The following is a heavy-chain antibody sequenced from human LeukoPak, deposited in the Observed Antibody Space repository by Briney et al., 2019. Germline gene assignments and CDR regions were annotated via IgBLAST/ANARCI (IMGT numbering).Heavy chain of an antibody. CDR3: ARDLGYCSSTSCYEEYYFDY. Sequence: GGSLRLSCAASGFTFSSYGMHWVRQAPGKGLEWVAFIRYDGSNKYYADSVKGRFTISRDNSKNTLYLQMNSLRAEDTAVYYCARDLGYCSSTSCYEEYYFDYWGQGTLVTVSS. V-gene: IGHV3-30*02. CDR2: IRYDGSNK. CDR1: GFTFSSYG. J-gene: IGHJ4*02. D-gene: IGHD2-2*01.